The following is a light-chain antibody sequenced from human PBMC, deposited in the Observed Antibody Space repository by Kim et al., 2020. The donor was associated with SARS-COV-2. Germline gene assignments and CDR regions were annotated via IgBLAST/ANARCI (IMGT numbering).Light chain of an antibody. CDR3: QQYASSPTT. V-gene: IGKV3-20*01. J-gene: IGKJ4*01. Sequence: EIVLTQSPGTLSLSPGERATLSCRASQTVSTSYLAWYQQKPGQAPRLLINDASRRATGIPDRFSGSGSGTDFTLTIIRLEPEDFAVYYCQQYASSPTTFGGGTKVEIK. CDR1: QTVSTSY. CDR2: DAS.